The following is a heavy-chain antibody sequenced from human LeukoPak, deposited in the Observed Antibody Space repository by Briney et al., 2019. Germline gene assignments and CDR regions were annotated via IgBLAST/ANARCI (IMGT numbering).Heavy chain of an antibody. V-gene: IGHV3-23*01. Sequence: GGSLRLSCAASGFTFRSYALSWVRQAPGKGLEWVSAIGGSGGSTYYADSVKGRFTISRDNSKNTLFLQMNSLRAEDTALYYCAKSRTGGWTDFDYWGQGTLVTVSS. CDR2: IGGSGGST. D-gene: IGHD6-19*01. CDR3: AKSRTGGWTDFDY. J-gene: IGHJ4*02. CDR1: GFTFRSYA.